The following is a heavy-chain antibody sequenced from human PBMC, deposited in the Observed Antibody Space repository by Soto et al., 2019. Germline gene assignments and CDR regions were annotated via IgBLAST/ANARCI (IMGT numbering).Heavy chain of an antibody. J-gene: IGHJ3*01. Sequence: QITLKESGPALVKPTQTLTLTCTFSGFSLSTSGVGVGWIRQPPGKALEWLALIYWDGEKRYSPSQKSRLAITTDTSKNQVVLTMTNLDPVDTATYYCAHFIVVPPSDGFDVWGQGTMVAVSS. CDR3: AHFIVVPPSDGFDV. V-gene: IGHV2-5*02. D-gene: IGHD2-2*01. CDR1: GFSLSTSGVG. CDR2: IYWDGEK.